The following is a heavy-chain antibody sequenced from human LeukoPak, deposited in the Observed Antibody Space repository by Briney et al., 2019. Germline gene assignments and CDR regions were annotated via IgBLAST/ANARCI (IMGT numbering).Heavy chain of an antibody. J-gene: IGHJ4*02. V-gene: IGHV3-7*01. CDR3: ARDEEYYYDSSGYSDY. CDR2: IKQDGSEK. Sequence: GGSLRLSRAASGFTFSSYWMSWVRQAPGKGLEWVANIKQDGSEKYYVDSVKGRFTISRDNAKNSLYLQMNSLRAEDTAVYYCARDEEYYYDSSGYSDYWGQGTLVTVSS. CDR1: GFTFSSYW. D-gene: IGHD3-22*01.